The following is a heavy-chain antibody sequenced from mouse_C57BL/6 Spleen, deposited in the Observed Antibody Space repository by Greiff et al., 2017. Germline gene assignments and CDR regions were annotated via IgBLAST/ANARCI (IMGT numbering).Heavy chain of an antibody. V-gene: IGHV1-80*01. D-gene: IGHD3-2*02. Sequence: VQLQQSGAELVKPGASVKISCKASGYAFSSYWMNWVKQRPGKGLEWIGQIYPGDGDTNYNGKFKGKATLTADKSSSTAYMQLSSLTSEDSAVYFCARGRSSGYDAMDYWGQGTSVTGSS. CDR3: ARGRSSGYDAMDY. CDR1: GYAFSSYW. J-gene: IGHJ4*01. CDR2: IYPGDGDT.